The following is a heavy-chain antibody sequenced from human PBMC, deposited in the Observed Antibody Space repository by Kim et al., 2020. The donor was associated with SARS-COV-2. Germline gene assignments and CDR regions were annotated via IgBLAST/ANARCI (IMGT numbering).Heavy chain of an antibody. V-gene: IGHV3-11*06. J-gene: IGHJ4*02. CDR1: GFTFSDYY. D-gene: IGHD2-2*01. CDR2: ISSCSSYT. CDR3: ARGGGPVGYCSSTSCHYDY. Sequence: GGSLRLSCAASGFTFSDYYMSWIRQAPGKGLEWVSYISSCSSYTNYADSVKGRFTISRDNAKNSLYLQMNSLRAEDTAVYYCARGGGPVGYCSSTSCHYDYWGQGTLVTVSS.